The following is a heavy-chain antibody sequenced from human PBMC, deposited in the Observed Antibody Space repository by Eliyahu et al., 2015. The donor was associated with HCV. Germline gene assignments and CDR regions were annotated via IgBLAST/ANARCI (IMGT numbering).Heavy chain of an antibody. V-gene: IGHV3-7*03. CDR3: VRPRGYCSTSSCTPSEYFQF. Sequence: EESGGDLVQPGESLRLSCVASGFTFENYWMSWVRQAPGKGLEWGANIKPDGTEEKYVDAVRGRFIISRDNARNSLHLQMNSLRVEDTATYYCVRPRGYCSTSSCTPSEYFQFWGHGTVVTVSS. J-gene: IGHJ1*01. CDR2: IKPDGTEE. CDR1: GFTFENYW. D-gene: IGHD2-2*01.